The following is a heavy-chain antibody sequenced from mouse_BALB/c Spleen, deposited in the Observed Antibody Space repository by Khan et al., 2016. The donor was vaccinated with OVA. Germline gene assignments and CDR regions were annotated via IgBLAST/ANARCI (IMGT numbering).Heavy chain of an antibody. CDR3: AGHTYGGFTY. V-gene: IGHV1-52*01. J-gene: IGHJ3*01. CDR1: GYIFTNYW. D-gene: IGHD1-1*01. CDR2: IDPSNSET. Sequence: QVRLQQSGPELVRPGASMKMSCKASGYIFTNYWMHWVKQRPGQGLEWIGMIDPSNSETRLNQKFKDKVTLNVDKSSNTAYMQLSSLTSVDSAVDYCAGHTYGGFTYWGQGTLVTVSA.